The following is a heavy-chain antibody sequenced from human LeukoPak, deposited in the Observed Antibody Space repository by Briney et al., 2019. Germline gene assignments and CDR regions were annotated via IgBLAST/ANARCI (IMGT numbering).Heavy chain of an antibody. Sequence: PGRSLRLSCAASGFTFSSYAMHWVRQAPGKGLEWVAVISYDGSDKYYADSVKGRFTIYRDNSKNTLYLQMNSLRAEDTAVYYCARGFTDYSHFDYWGQGTLVTVSS. V-gene: IGHV3-30-3*01. CDR3: ARGFTDYSHFDY. J-gene: IGHJ4*02. CDR2: ISYDGSDK. D-gene: IGHD4-11*01. CDR1: GFTFSSYA.